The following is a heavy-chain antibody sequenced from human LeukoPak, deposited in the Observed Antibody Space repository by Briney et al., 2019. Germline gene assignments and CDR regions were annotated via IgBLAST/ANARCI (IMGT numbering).Heavy chain of an antibody. Sequence: GASVKVSCKASGYTFTSYDINWVRQATGQGLEWMGWMNPNSGNTGYAQKFQGRVTITADKSTSTAYMELSSLRSEDTAVYYCASTFCSGGSCYSWKFDYWGQGTLVTVSS. CDR2: MNPNSGNT. CDR3: ASTFCSGGSCYSWKFDY. V-gene: IGHV1-8*03. J-gene: IGHJ4*02. D-gene: IGHD2-15*01. CDR1: GYTFTSYD.